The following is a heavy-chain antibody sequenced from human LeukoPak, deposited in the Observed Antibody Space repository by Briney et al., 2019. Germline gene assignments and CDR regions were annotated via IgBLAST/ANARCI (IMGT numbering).Heavy chain of an antibody. CDR3: ARDKITIFYYYMDV. CDR1: GYSISSGYY. J-gene: IGHJ6*03. D-gene: IGHD3-3*01. CDR2: IYHSGST. V-gene: IGHV4-38-2*02. Sequence: SETLSLTCTVSGYSISSGYYWGWIRQPPGKGLEWIGSIYHSGSTYYNPSLKSRVTISVDTSKNQFSLKLSSVTAADTAVYYCARDKITIFYYYMDVWGKGTTVTVSS.